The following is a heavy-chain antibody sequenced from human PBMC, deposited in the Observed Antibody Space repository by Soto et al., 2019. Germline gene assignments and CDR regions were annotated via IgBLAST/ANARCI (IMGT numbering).Heavy chain of an antibody. CDR3: AKDPEYDSAHDY. CDR1: GFIFSNYA. CDR2: ISGSGGST. Sequence: EVQELDSGKKWVQPGGSLRLSCAPSGFIFSNYAMSWVRQAPGKGLEWVSGISGSGGSTYYADSVKGRFTVSRDNSKNTLYLQMSSLRDDDTAVYYCAKDPEYDSAHDYWGPGTLVTVSS. V-gene: IGHV3-23*01. D-gene: IGHD6-6*01. J-gene: IGHJ4*02.